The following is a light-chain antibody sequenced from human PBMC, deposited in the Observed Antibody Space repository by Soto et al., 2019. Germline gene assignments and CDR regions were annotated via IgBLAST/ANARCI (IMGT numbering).Light chain of an antibody. Sequence: QSVLTQPPSASGSPGQSVAISCTGTSSNVGGYNYVSWYQQHPGKAPKLMLYEVNKRPSGVPDRFSGSKSGNTASLTVSGLQAEDEADYYCSSYAGSSNVFRTGTKVTVL. J-gene: IGLJ1*01. CDR1: SSNVGGYNY. V-gene: IGLV2-8*01. CDR3: SSYAGSSNV. CDR2: EVN.